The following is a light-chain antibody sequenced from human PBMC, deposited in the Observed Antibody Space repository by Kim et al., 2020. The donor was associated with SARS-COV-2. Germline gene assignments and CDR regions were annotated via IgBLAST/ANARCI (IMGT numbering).Light chain of an antibody. Sequence: GQRVTFSCSGSSANLGSHYVDWYQQRPGTAPKLLIYRNNERPSGVPDRFSGSKSGTSASLAISGLRSEDEADYYCAAWDDSLSGWVFGGGTQLTVL. J-gene: IGLJ3*02. V-gene: IGLV1-47*01. CDR1: SANLGSHY. CDR2: RNN. CDR3: AAWDDSLSGWV.